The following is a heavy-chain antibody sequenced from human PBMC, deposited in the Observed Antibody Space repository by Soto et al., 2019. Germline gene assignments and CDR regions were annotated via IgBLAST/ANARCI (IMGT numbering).Heavy chain of an antibody. CDR3: AREHGFSYGLNYFGP. J-gene: IGHJ5*02. V-gene: IGHV4-59*01. CDR2: IYDSGST. D-gene: IGHD5-18*01. Sequence: SETLSLTCTVSGGSINNYYWSWIRQPPGKGLEWIGYIYDSGSTNYNPSLKSRVTMSVDTSKNQFSLNLSSVTAADTAVYYCAREHGFSYGLNYFGPLGQGTLVTVSS. CDR1: GGSINNYY.